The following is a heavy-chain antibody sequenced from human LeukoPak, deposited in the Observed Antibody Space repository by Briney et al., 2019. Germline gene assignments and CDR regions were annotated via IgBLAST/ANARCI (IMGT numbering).Heavy chain of an antibody. V-gene: IGHV3-23*01. D-gene: IGHD2-8*02. CDR2: IFPIGGEI. CDR3: ATYRQVLLPFES. J-gene: IGHJ4*02. CDR1: GFTFSSYA. Sequence: GGSLRLSCAASGFTFSSYAMSWVRQPPGKGLEWVSSIFPIGGEIHYADSVRGRFTISRDNSKSTLSLQMNSLRAEDTAIYYCATYRQVLLPFESWGQGTLVTVSS.